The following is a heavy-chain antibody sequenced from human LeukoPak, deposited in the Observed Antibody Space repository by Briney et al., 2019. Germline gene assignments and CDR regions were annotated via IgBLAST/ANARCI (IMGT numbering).Heavy chain of an antibody. J-gene: IGHJ6*02. Sequence: GASVTVSCKASGGTFSNYAISWVRQAPGQGLEWMGRIIPILGIANYAQKFQGRVTITADKSTSTAYMELSSLRSEDTAVYYCARGYETLLWFGVPLGVWGQGTTVTVSS. CDR1: GGTFSNYA. V-gene: IGHV1-69*04. CDR3: ARGYETLLWFGVPLGV. D-gene: IGHD3-10*01. CDR2: IIPILGIA.